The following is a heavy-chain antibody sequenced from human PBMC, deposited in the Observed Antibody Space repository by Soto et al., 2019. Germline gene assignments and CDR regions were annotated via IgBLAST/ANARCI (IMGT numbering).Heavy chain of an antibody. J-gene: IGHJ6*02. V-gene: IGHV4-34*01. D-gene: IGHD6-19*01. CDR1: GGSFSGYH. CDR3: ARGSGRGNGWGTYFYYGMDV. CDR2: INHSGST. Sequence: QVQLQQWGAGLLKPSETLSLTCAVYGGSFSGYHWSWIRQPPGKGLEWIGEINHSGSTSYNPSLKSRVTISVDTSKNQFSLKVTSVTAADTAAYCCARGSGRGNGWGTYFYYGMDVWGQGTTVTVSS.